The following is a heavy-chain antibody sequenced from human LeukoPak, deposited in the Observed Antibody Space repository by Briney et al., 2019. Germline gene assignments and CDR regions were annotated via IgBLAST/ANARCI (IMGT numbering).Heavy chain of an antibody. CDR2: ISYDGSNK. CDR3: ARDNDPFSYYDFWSGYYTNYYYYGMDV. J-gene: IGHJ6*02. D-gene: IGHD3-3*01. V-gene: IGHV3-30-3*01. Sequence: PGGSLRLSCAASGFTFSSYAMHWVRQAPGKGLEWVAVISYDGSNKYYADSVKGRFTISRDNSKKTLYLQMNSLRAEDTAVYYCARDNDPFSYYDFWSGYYTNYYYYGMDVWGQGTTVTVS. CDR1: GFTFSSYA.